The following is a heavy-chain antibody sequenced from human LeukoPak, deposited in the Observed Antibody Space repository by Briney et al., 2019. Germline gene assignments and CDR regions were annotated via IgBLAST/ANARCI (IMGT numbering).Heavy chain of an antibody. CDR1: GGTFSSYA. V-gene: IGHV1-69*13. J-gene: IGHJ4*02. Sequence: GASVKVSCKASGGTFSSYAISWVRQAPGQGLEWMGGIIPIFGTANYAQKFQGRVTITADESTSTAYMELSSLRSEDTAVYYCASTPYAEYSSPGYFDYWGQGTLVTVSS. CDR2: IIPIFGTA. CDR3: ASTPYAEYSSPGYFDY. D-gene: IGHD6-6*01.